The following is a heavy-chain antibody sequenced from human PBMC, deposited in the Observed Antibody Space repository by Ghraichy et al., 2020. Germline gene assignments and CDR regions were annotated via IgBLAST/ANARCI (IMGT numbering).Heavy chain of an antibody. V-gene: IGHV4-34*01. D-gene: IGHD3-3*01. CDR3: ARASGLRSPDY. J-gene: IGHJ4*02. Sequence: SETLSLTCAVYGGSFSGYYWSWIRQPPGKGLEWIGEINDSGSADYNPSLKSRVTISGDTSKKQFSLRLSSVTAADTAVYYCARASGLRSPDYWGQGTLVTVSP. CDR2: INDSGSA. CDR1: GGSFSGYY.